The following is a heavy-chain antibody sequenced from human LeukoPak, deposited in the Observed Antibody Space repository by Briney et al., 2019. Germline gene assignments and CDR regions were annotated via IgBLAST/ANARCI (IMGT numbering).Heavy chain of an antibody. CDR2: IRHDGTKT. CDR3: AKGSTVFGVVIRTYLDY. Sequence: GSLRLSCVASGFNFSTYGMHWVRQAPGKGLEWLAFIRHDGTKTYYADSVKGRFTISRDNSKNTLYLQMDTLRAEDTAVYYCAKGSTVFGVVIRTYLDYWGQGTLVTVSS. D-gene: IGHD3-3*01. CDR1: GFNFSTYG. V-gene: IGHV3-30*02. J-gene: IGHJ4*02.